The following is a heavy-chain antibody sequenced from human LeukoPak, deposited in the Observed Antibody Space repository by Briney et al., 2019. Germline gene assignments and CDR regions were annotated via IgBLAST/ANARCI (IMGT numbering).Heavy chain of an antibody. Sequence: QTGGSLRLSCAASGFTFGDYAMHWVRQAPGKGLEWVSLISGDGGTTHYADSVKGRFTISRDSSKNSLYLQMNSLRTEDTALYYCAKVLRGYCSGGSCYGYDFDYWGQGTLVTVSS. J-gene: IGHJ4*02. V-gene: IGHV3-43*02. CDR2: ISGDGGTT. CDR1: GFTFGDYA. CDR3: AKVLRGYCSGGSCYGYDFDY. D-gene: IGHD2-15*01.